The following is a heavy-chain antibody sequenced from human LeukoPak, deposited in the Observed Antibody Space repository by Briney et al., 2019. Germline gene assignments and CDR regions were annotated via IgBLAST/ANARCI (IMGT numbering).Heavy chain of an antibody. CDR1: GYSFSNYW. V-gene: IGHV5-51*01. J-gene: IGHJ4*02. CDR2: IYPDASDI. D-gene: IGHD3-22*01. CDR3: ATTPYHSSNGYPDY. Sequence: GESLKISCKGSGYSFSNYWTGWARQMPGKGLEWMGIIYPDASDIRYSPSFQGQVTISADKSINTAYLQWSSLKASDTAIYYCATTPYHSSNGYPDYWGQGTPVTVSS.